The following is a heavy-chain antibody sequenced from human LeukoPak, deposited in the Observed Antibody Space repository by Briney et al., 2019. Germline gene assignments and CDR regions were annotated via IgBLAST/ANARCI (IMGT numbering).Heavy chain of an antibody. CDR1: GSTFSSYA. J-gene: IGHJ4*02. Sequence: GGSLRLSCEASGSTFSSYAMSWVRQAPGKGLEWVSAISGSGGGTYYADSVNGRFTLSRDNSKNSVYLQMNSLRVDDTAVYYCAKGPVDTSAYYRGLDYWGQGTLVTVSS. D-gene: IGHD3-22*01. V-gene: IGHV3-23*01. CDR2: ISGSGGGT. CDR3: AKGPVDTSAYYRGLDY.